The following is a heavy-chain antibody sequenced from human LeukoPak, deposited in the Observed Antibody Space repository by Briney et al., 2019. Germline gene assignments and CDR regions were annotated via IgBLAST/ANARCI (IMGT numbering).Heavy chain of an antibody. CDR2: ISSSSSTI. D-gene: IGHD2-2*01. J-gene: IGHJ4*02. CDR1: GFTFSSYS. CDR3: AKVGYCSDSRCYQFDY. Sequence: GGSLRLSCAASGFTFSSYSMNWVRQAPGKGLEWVSYISSSSSTIYYADFVKGRFTISRDNSKKTLFLQMSSLRAEDTAMYYCAKVGYCSDSRCYQFDYWGQGTLVTVSS. V-gene: IGHV3-48*01.